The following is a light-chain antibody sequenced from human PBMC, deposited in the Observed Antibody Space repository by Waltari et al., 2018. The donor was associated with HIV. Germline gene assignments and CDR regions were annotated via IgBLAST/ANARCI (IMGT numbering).Light chain of an antibody. V-gene: IGKV1-27*01. Sequence: DIQMTQSPSSLSASVGDTVTITCRASQGISYYLAWYQQKPGKVPKLLISSASTLQSGFPSRFSGSGSGTHFTLTISSLQPEDVATYYCQKYNRPSLTFGGGTNVEI. J-gene: IGKJ4*01. CDR1: QGISYY. CDR3: QKYNRPSLT. CDR2: SAS.